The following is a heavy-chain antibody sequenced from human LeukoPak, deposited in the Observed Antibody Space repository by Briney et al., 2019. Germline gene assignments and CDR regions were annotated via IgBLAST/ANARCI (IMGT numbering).Heavy chain of an antibody. CDR2: ISYDGSNK. J-gene: IGHJ4*02. Sequence: GGSLRLSCAASGFTFSSYGMHWVRQAPGKGLEWVAVISYDGSNKYYADSVKGRFTISRDNSKNTLHLQMTSLRAEDTAVYYCARDQGAWGYGYNFDYWGQGTLVTVSS. V-gene: IGHV3-30*03. CDR1: GFTFSSYG. CDR3: ARDQGAWGYGYNFDY. D-gene: IGHD3-16*01.